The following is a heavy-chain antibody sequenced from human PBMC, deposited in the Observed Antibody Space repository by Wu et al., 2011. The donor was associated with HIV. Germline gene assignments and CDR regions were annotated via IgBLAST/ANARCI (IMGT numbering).Heavy chain of an antibody. V-gene: IGHV1-69*05. D-gene: IGHD2-21*02. J-gene: IGHJ4*02. Sequence: QVQLVQSGAEVKKPGSSVKVSCKASGGTFSSYAISWVRQAPGQGLEWMGGIIPIFDTENYAQKFQGRVTITTDESTSTAYMELSSLRSEDTAVYYCARGGLVVTAMPFDYWGQGNPGHRLL. CDR3: ARGGLVVTAMPFDY. CDR1: GGTFSSYA. CDR2: IIPIFDTE.